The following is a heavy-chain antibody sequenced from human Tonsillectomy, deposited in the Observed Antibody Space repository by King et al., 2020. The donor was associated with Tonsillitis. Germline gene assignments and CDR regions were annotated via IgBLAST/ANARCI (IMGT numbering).Heavy chain of an antibody. CDR3: AKGEVPGRNWYFDL. V-gene: IGHV3-30*02. D-gene: IGHD1-26*01. CDR1: GFTFSTNG. Sequence: VQLVESGGGVVQPGGSLRISCSTSGFTFSTNGMHWVRQAAGKGLGWVAFIRFDGTDKFYVESVKGRFTISRDNSKNTLYLQMNSLRVDDTAVYYCAKGEVPGRNWYFDLWGRGTLVTVSS. J-gene: IGHJ2*01. CDR2: IRFDGTDK.